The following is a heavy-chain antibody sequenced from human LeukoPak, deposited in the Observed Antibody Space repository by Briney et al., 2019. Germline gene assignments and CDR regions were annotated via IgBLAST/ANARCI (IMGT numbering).Heavy chain of an antibody. CDR2: ITWNSGRL. CDR1: RFTFDDYA. D-gene: IGHD5-24*01. CDR3: ARDLGRDGYKYRDY. J-gene: IGHJ4*02. Sequence: SLRLSCAASRFTFDDYAMHWVRQAPGKGLEWVSNITWNSGRLGYADSVKGRFTISRDNAKTSLYLQMNSLRAEDTAVYYCARDLGRDGYKYRDYWGQGTLVTVSS. V-gene: IGHV3-9*01.